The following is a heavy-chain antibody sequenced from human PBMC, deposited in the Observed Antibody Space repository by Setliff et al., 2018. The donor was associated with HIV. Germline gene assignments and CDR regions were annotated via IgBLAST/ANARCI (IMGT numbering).Heavy chain of an antibody. CDR1: GASISRSSYY. CDR3: ASLLPYSSGWYDFDY. D-gene: IGHD6-13*01. Sequence: PSETLSLTCTVSGASISRSSYYWGWIRQPPGKGLEWIGSTYNSGSTYYNPSLKSRVMISVDTSNNQFSLKVISVTAADTAVYYCASLLPYSSGWYDFDYWGQGTLGTSPQ. CDR2: TYNSGST. J-gene: IGHJ4*02. V-gene: IGHV4-39*07.